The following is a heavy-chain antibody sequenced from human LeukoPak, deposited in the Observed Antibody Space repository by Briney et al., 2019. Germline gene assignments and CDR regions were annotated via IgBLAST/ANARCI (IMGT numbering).Heavy chain of an antibody. D-gene: IGHD2-15*01. V-gene: IGHV3-53*01. CDR3: ARAQDYCSGGSCYGYFQH. J-gene: IGHJ1*01. CDR2: LYNGGSP. Sequence: PGGSLRLSCAASGFTVSSNYMTWVRQAPGKGLEWVSTLYNGGSPHYADSVKGRFTISSDKSKNTLFLQMNSPRAEDTAVYYCARAQDYCSGGSCYGYFQHWGQGSLVTVSS. CDR1: GFTVSSNY.